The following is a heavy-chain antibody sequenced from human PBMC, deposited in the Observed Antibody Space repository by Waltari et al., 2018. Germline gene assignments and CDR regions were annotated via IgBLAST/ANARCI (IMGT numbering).Heavy chain of an antibody. CDR2: MNPKSGDT. J-gene: IGHJ5*01. V-gene: IGHV1-8*01. Sequence: QVLLVQSGAEVMKPGASVKVSCKASGYTFTNYDIYWVRQAAGQGLEWMGWMNPKSGDTHYAQKFQGRVTFTRDTSTSRAFSEMSNLRSDDTAVYYCARARKSFWFDSWGQGTLVAVSS. CDR3: ARARKSFWFDS. CDR1: GYTFTNYD.